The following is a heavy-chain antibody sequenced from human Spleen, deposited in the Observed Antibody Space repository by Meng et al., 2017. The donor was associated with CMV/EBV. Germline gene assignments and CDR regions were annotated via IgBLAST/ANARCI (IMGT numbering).Heavy chain of an antibody. V-gene: IGHV1-69-2*01. CDR2: VDPADGET. CDR1: GFTFRDYY. Sequence: ISCQASGFTFRDYYIHWVQQAPGKGLEWMALVDPADGETIYAEKFQGRVTITADTSTDTVYMTIVTSRDTAVYYCAAGRARGAYFDSWGQGTLVTVSS. CDR3: AAGRARGAYFDS. J-gene: IGHJ4*02. D-gene: IGHD3-10*01.